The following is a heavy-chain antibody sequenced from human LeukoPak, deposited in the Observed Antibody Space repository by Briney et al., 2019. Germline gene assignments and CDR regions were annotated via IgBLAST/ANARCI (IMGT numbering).Heavy chain of an antibody. CDR1: GFTFSSYA. D-gene: IGHD3-22*01. J-gene: IGHJ4*02. CDR2: ISGSGGST. Sequence: GGSLRLSCAASGFTFSSYAMSWVRQAPGKGLEWVSAISGSGGSTYYADSVKGRFTISRDNAKNSLYLQMNSLRAEDTAVYYCARGPLSYYYDSSGYCNYWGQGTLVTVSS. CDR3: ARGPLSYYYDSSGYCNY. V-gene: IGHV3-23*01.